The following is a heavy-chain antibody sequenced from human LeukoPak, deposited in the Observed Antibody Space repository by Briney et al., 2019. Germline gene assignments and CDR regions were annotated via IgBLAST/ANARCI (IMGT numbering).Heavy chain of an antibody. V-gene: IGHV3-23*01. Sequence: GGTLRLSCAASGFIFSNYAMNWVRQAPGKGLEWVSSISGSGGDTYYADSVKGRFTISRDNAKNSLYLQMNSLRAEDTAVYYCAGGHSSGYYPIDYWGQGTLVTVSS. CDR2: ISGSGGDT. CDR1: GFIFSNYA. D-gene: IGHD3-22*01. J-gene: IGHJ4*02. CDR3: AGGHSSGYYPIDY.